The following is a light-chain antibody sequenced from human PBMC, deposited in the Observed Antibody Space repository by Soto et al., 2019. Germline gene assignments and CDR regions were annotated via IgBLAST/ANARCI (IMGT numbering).Light chain of an antibody. V-gene: IGLV2-8*01. CDR3: TSYAGSNIWV. CDR2: EVS. J-gene: IGLJ3*02. CDR1: SSDVGAYNY. Sequence: QSVLTQPPSASGSTGQSVTISCTGTSSDVGAYNYVSWYQQYPGKAPKLMIYEVSKRPSGVPDRFSGSKSIKTASLTVSGLQPEDEADYYCTSYAGSNIWVFGGGTKVTV.